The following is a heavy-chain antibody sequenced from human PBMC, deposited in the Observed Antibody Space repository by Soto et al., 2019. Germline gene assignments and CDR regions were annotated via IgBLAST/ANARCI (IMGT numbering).Heavy chain of an antibody. J-gene: IGHJ4*02. CDR3: ARSKVYGASNLAY. CDR1: GASFSDYY. V-gene: IGHV4-34*01. D-gene: IGHD3-10*01. CDR2: ISHSGST. Sequence: SETLSLTCAVYGASFSDYYSTWIRRPPGKGLEWIGEISHSGSTDYNPSLKSRVTISLDTSKNLLSLKLSSVTAADTAVYYCARSKVYGASNLAYWGQGAPVTVSS.